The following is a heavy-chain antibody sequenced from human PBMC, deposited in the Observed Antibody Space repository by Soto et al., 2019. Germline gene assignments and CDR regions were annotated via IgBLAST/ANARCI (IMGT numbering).Heavy chain of an antibody. J-gene: IGHJ1*01. Sequence: ESGGDVVQPGRSLRLSCEGFGFTFSNYVMHWVRQAPGKELEWVALISKEGNKQYTDSVKDRFSISRDNSKNKMILEMNNLRGDDTALYYCAREDESSGHAGTFQHWGQGTLVTVSP. D-gene: IGHD3-22*01. CDR1: GFTFSNYV. V-gene: IGHV3-30-3*01. CDR3: AREDESSGHAGTFQH. CDR2: ISKEGNK.